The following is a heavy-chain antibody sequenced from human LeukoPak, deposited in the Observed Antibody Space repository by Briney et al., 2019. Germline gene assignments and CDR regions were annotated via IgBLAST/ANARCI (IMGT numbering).Heavy chain of an antibody. Sequence: GGSLRLSCAASGFTFDDYGMSWVRQAPGKGLEWVSGINWNGGSTGYADSVKGRFTISRDNAKNSLYLQMNSLRAEDTALYYCARDLRGYSYGYVGYWGQGTLSPSPQ. D-gene: IGHD5-18*01. CDR2: INWNGGST. CDR1: GFTFDDYG. J-gene: IGHJ4*02. CDR3: ARDLRGYSYGYVGY. V-gene: IGHV3-20*04.